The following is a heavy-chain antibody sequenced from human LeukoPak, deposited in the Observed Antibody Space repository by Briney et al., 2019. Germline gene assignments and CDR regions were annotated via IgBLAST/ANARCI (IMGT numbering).Heavy chain of an antibody. CDR2: IIPIFGTA. CDR3: ARSPGGGSYHSN. D-gene: IGHD1-26*01. CDR1: GGTFSSYA. Sequence: SVKVSCTASGGTFSSYAISWVRQAPGQGLEWMGGIIPIFGTANYAQKFQGRVTITADESTSTAYMELSSLRSEDTAVYYCARSPGGGSYHSNWGQGTLVTVSS. J-gene: IGHJ4*02. V-gene: IGHV1-69*01.